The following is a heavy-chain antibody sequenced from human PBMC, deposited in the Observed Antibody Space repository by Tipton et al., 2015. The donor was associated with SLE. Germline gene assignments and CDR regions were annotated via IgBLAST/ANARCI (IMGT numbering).Heavy chain of an antibody. J-gene: IGHJ3*02. CDR1: GYTFTGYY. D-gene: IGHD1-1*01. CDR2: INPNSGGT. Sequence: QSGAEVKKPGASVKVSCKASGYTFTGYYMHWVRQAPGQGLEWMGWINPNSGGTNYAQKFQGRVTMTRNTSISTAYMELSSLRSEDTAVYYCARGLQLERLLDAFDIWGQGTMVTVSS. V-gene: IGHV1-2*02. CDR3: ARGLQLERLLDAFDI.